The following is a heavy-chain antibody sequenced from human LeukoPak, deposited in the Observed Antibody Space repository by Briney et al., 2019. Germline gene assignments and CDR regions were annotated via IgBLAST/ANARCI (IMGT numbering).Heavy chain of an antibody. J-gene: IGHJ3*02. CDR2: IYYSGST. Sequence: PSQTLSLTCTVSGGSISSGDYYWSWIRQAPGKGLEWIGYIYYSGSTYYNPSLKSRVTISVDTSKNQFSLKLSSVTAADTAVYYCARERYVDTVPPAFDIWGQGTMVTVSS. CDR3: ARERYVDTVPPAFDI. V-gene: IGHV4-30-4*08. CDR1: GGSISSGDYY. D-gene: IGHD5-18*01.